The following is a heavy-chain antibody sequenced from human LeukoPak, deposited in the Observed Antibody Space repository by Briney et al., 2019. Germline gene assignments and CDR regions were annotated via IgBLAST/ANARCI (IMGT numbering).Heavy chain of an antibody. CDR1: GGSISSYY. J-gene: IGHJ4*02. V-gene: IGHV4-59*08. D-gene: IGHD6-19*01. CDR2: IYYSGST. Sequence: SETLSLTCTVSGGSISSYYWSWIRQPPGKGLEWIGYIYYSGSTNYNPSLKSRVTISVDTSKNQISLKLNSATAADTAMYYCATPGRIAVAGQFDYWGQGILVTVSS. CDR3: ATPGRIAVAGQFDY.